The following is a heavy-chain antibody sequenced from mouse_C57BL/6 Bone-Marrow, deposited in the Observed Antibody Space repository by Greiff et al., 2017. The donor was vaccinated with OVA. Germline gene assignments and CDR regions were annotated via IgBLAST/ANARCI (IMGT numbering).Heavy chain of an antibody. CDR3: ARGGYGNYLAFAY. Sequence: QVQLQQSGAELMQPGASVTLSCKATGYTFTGYWIEWVKQRPGHGLEWIGEILPGRGMTNYNEKFTGKATFTADTSSNTASMQLSSLTTDDSAIYDCARGGYGNYLAFAYWGQGTLVTVSA. CDR1: GYTFTGYW. CDR2: ILPGRGMT. J-gene: IGHJ3*01. D-gene: IGHD2-1*01. V-gene: IGHV1-9*01.